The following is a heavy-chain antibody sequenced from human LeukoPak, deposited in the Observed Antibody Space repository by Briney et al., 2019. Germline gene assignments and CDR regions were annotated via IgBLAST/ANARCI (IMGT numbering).Heavy chain of an antibody. V-gene: IGHV3-23*01. J-gene: IGHJ4*02. Sequence: PGGSPRLSCAASGFTFSSYAMSWVRQAPGKGLEWVSAISGSGGSTYYADSVKGRFTISRDNSKNTLYLQMNSLGAEDTAVYYCAKDGTGYSSSWYVYWGQGTLVTVSS. CDR3: AKDGTGYSSSWYVY. CDR1: GFTFSSYA. D-gene: IGHD6-13*01. CDR2: ISGSGGST.